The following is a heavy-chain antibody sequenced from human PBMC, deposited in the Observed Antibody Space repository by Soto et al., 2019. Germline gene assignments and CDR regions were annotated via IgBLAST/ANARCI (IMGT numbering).Heavy chain of an antibody. CDR1: GGSISSGGYY. CDR2: IYYSGST. D-gene: IGHD4-17*01. Sequence: QVQLQESGPGLVKPSQTLSLTCTVSGGSISSGGYYWSWIRQHPGKGLEWIGYIYYSGSTYYNPSLKSRVTISVDTSKNQFSLKLSSVTAADTAVYYWARDYGDYRKGGDAFDIWGQGTMVTVSS. CDR3: ARDYGDYRKGGDAFDI. V-gene: IGHV4-31*03. J-gene: IGHJ3*02.